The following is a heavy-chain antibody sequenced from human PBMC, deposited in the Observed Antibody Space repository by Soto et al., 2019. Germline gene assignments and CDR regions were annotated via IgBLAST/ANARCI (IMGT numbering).Heavy chain of an antibody. CDR1: GFTFSTYA. J-gene: IGHJ2*01. Sequence: EVQVLESGGGLVQPGGSLRLSCAASGFTFSTYAMSWVRQAPGKGLEWVSGISGSGGSTYYADSVKGRFTISRDNSKKTLFLQMSSLRAEDTAVYFCAKGGAAAGMGYFDLWGRDTLVTVSS. V-gene: IGHV3-23*01. CDR3: AKGGAAAGMGYFDL. D-gene: IGHD6-13*01. CDR2: ISGSGGST.